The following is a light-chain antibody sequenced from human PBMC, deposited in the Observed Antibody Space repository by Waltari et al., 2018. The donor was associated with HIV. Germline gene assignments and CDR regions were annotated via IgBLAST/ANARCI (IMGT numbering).Light chain of an antibody. Sequence: IVMTQSPLSLAVTPGEPASISCSSSQSLRQSKGNNYLDWYVQKPGQSPQLLIYLGSNRASGVPDRISGSEAGTDFTLKITRVEAEDVGVYYCMQALNVPLTFGGGTKVEIK. CDR3: MQALNVPLT. CDR1: QSLRQSKGNNY. J-gene: IGKJ4*01. CDR2: LGS. V-gene: IGKV2-28*01.